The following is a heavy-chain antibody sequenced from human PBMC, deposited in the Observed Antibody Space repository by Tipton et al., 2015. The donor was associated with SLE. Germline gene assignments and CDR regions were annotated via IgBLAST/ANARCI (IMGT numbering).Heavy chain of an antibody. Sequence: TLSLTCSVSGASMNSGSYSWHWIRQPAGKALQWLGHIDSSGNTYYNPSLRSRVAISVDTSKNQFSLNLSSVTAADTAVYYCARHELVAAKADYWGQGTLVTVSS. V-gene: IGHV4-61*09. CDR1: GASMNSGSYS. D-gene: IGHD5-12*01. J-gene: IGHJ4*02. CDR2: IDSSGNT. CDR3: ARHELVAAKADY.